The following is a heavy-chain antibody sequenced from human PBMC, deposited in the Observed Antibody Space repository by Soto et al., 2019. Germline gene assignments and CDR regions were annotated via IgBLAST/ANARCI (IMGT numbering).Heavy chain of an antibody. J-gene: IGHJ6*02. D-gene: IGHD2-21*02. V-gene: IGHV5-51*01. Sequence: PGESLKISCKGSGYSFTSYWIGWVRQMPGKGLEWMGIIYPGDSDTRYSPSFQGQVTISADKSISTAYLQWSSLKASDTAMYYCARDIPLRTVVTPVHGMDVWGQGTTVTVSS. CDR3: ARDIPLRTVVTPVHGMDV. CDR1: GYSFTSYW. CDR2: IYPGDSDT.